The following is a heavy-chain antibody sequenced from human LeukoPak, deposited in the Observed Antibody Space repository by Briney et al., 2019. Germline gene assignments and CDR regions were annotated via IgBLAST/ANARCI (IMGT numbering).Heavy chain of an antibody. D-gene: IGHD3-3*01. CDR3: ARDFRSGYRHPPFDY. V-gene: IGHV3-21*01. CDR2: ISSSSSYI. Sequence: PGRSLRLSCAASGFTFSSYSMNWVRQAPGKGLEWVSSISSSSSYIYYADSVKGRFTISRDNAKNSLYLQMNSLRAEDTAVYYCARDFRSGYRHPPFDYWGQGTLVTVSS. J-gene: IGHJ4*02. CDR1: GFTFSSYS.